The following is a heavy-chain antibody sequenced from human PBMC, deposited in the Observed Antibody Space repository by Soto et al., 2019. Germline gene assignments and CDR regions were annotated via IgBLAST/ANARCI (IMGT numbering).Heavy chain of an antibody. V-gene: IGHV1-46*01. J-gene: IGHJ6*03. CDR3: ARGRRVAAYYYYYMDV. Sequence: ASVKVSCKASGYTFTSYYMRWVRQAPGQGLEWMGIINPSGGSTSYAQKFQGRVTMTRDTSTSTVYMELSSLRPEDTAVYYCARGRRVAAYYYYYMDVWGKGTTVTVSS. CDR1: GYTFTSYY. D-gene: IGHD6-19*01. CDR2: INPSGGST.